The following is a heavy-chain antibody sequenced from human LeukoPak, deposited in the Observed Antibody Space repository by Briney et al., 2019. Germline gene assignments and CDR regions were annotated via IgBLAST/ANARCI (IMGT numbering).Heavy chain of an antibody. Sequence: TSETLSLTCTVSGGSISSSSYYWGWIRQPPGKGLEWIGSIYYSGSTYYNPSLKSRVTISVDTSKNQFSLKLSSVTAADTAVYYCARGITIFGVVSTLLDYWGQGTLVTVSS. V-gene: IGHV4-39*07. CDR2: IYYSGST. CDR1: GGSISSSSYY. CDR3: ARGITIFGVVSTLLDY. D-gene: IGHD3-3*01. J-gene: IGHJ4*02.